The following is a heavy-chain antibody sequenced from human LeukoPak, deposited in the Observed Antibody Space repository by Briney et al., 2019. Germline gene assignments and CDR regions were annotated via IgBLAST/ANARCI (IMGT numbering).Heavy chain of an antibody. V-gene: IGHV3-23*01. D-gene: IGHD3-10*01. Sequence: PGGSLRLSCAASGFTFSSYAMSWVRQAPGKGLEWVSAISGSGGSTYYADSVKGRFTISRDNSKNTLYLQMNSLRAEDTAVYYCARDQVSTSGHGDYWGQGTLVTVSS. CDR1: GFTFSSYA. CDR3: ARDQVSTSGHGDY. J-gene: IGHJ4*02. CDR2: ISGSGGST.